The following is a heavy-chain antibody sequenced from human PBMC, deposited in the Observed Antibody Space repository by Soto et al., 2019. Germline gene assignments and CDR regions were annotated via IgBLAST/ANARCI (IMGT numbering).Heavy chain of an antibody. J-gene: IGHJ1*01. Sequence: SETLSLTCTVSGGSISSYYWSWIRQPPGKGLEWIGYINYSGSTNYNPPLKRRVTISLDTSKNQFSLNLNSVTAADTAVYYCARSSSSNYDILTGYYNSYDFQHWGQGPLVTVS. V-gene: IGHV4-59*01. CDR2: INYSGST. CDR1: GGSISSYY. CDR3: ARSSSSNYDILTGYYNSYDFQH. D-gene: IGHD3-9*01.